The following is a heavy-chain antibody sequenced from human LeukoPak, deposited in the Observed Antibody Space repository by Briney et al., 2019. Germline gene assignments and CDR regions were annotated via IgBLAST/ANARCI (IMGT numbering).Heavy chain of an antibody. CDR2: IYSGGST. CDR1: GFTVSSNY. Sequence: GGSLRLSCAASGFTVSSNYMSWVRQAPGKGLEWVSVIYSGGSTYYADSVKGRFTISRDNAKNSLYLQMNSLRAEDTAVYYCARDSLPYDYVWGSYEYWGQGTLVTVSS. D-gene: IGHD3-16*01. J-gene: IGHJ4*02. CDR3: ARDSLPYDYVWGSYEY. V-gene: IGHV3-66*01.